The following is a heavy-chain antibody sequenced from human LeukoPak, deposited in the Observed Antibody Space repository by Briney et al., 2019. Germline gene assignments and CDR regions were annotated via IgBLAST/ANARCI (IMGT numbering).Heavy chain of an antibody. CDR3: ARAPKALYYYDSSGYYSTPRDY. CDR2: INSDGSST. J-gene: IGHJ4*02. D-gene: IGHD3-22*01. V-gene: IGHV3-74*01. CDR1: GFTFSSYW. Sequence: GGSLRLSCAASGFTFSSYWMHWVRQAPGKGLVWVSRINSDGSSTSYADSVKGRFTISRENAKNTLYLQMNSLRAEDTAVYYCARAPKALYYYDSSGYYSTPRDYWGQGTLVTVSS.